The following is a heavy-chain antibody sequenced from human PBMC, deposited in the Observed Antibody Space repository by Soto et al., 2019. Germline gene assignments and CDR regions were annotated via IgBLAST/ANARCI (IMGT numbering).Heavy chain of an antibody. CDR2: FDPEDGET. V-gene: IGHV1-24*01. D-gene: IGHD5-18*01. CDR1: GYTLTELS. Sequence: ASVKVSCKVSGYTLTELSMHWVRQAPGKGLEWMGGFDPEDGETIYAQKFQGRVTMTEDTSTDTAYMELSSLRSEDTAVCYCATRKGYGYFRNAYYFDYWGQGTLVTVSS. CDR3: ATRKGYGYFRNAYYFDY. J-gene: IGHJ4*02.